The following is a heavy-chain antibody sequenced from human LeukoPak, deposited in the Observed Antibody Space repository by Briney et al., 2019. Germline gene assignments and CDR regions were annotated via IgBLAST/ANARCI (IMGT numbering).Heavy chain of an antibody. J-gene: IGHJ4*02. V-gene: IGHV4-34*01. CDR1: GGSFSGYY. Sequence: SETLSLTCAVYGGSFSGYYWSWIRQPPGKGLEWIGEINHSGSTNYNPSLKSRVTISVDTSKNQFSLKLSSVTAADTAVYYCARTTVTDDYWGQGTLVTVSS. D-gene: IGHD4-11*01. CDR3: ARTTVTDDY. CDR2: INHSGST.